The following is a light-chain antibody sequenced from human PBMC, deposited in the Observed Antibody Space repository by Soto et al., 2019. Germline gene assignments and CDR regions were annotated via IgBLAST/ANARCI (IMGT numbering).Light chain of an antibody. CDR1: SSDVGGYNY. CDR3: RSYTSSSTLLYV. Sequence: QSALTQPASVSGSPGQSITISCTGTSSDVGGYNYVSWYQQHPGKAPKLMIYDVSNRPSGVSNGFSGSNSGNTAPLTISGLQAEDEAAYYCRSYTSSSTLLYVFGTGTKLTVL. J-gene: IGLJ1*01. V-gene: IGLV2-14*01. CDR2: DVS.